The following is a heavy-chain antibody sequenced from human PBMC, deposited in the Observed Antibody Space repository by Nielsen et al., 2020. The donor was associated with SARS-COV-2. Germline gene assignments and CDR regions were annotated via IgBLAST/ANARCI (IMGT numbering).Heavy chain of an antibody. J-gene: IGHJ6*02. CDR1: GGSISSYY. Sequence: SETLSLTCTVSGGSISSYYWSWIRQPPGKGLEWIGYIYYSGSTYYNPSLKSRVTISVDTSKNQFSLKLSSVTAADTAVYYCARHPTDFWSGYRLYGMDVWGQGTTVTVSS. CDR3: ARHPTDFWSGYRLYGMDV. V-gene: IGHV4-59*04. D-gene: IGHD3-3*01. CDR2: IYYSGST.